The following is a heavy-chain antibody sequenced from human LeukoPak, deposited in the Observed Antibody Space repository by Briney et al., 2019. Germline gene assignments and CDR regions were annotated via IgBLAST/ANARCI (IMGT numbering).Heavy chain of an antibody. J-gene: IGHJ5*02. CDR1: GLTFNDYY. Sequence: GGSLRLSCAASGLTFNDYYMSCVRQAPGKGLEWVSAISGGGDSTYYADSVKGRFTISRDNSKNTLYLQMSSLRAEDTAGNYCARNPDQSGVYAPYCLDAWGQGTLVTVSS. D-gene: IGHD2-8*01. V-gene: IGHV3-23*01. CDR2: ISGGGDST. CDR3: ARNPDQSGVYAPYCLDA.